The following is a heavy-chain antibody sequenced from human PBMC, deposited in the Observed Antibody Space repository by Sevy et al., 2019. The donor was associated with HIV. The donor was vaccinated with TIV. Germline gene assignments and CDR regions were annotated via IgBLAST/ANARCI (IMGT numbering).Heavy chain of an antibody. Sequence: ASVKVSCKASGYTFTSYYMHWVRQAPGQGLEWMGIINPSDGSTSYAQKFQGRVTMTRDTSTSTVYMELSSLRSEDTAMYYCARGHTVIGSSWYGAFDIWGQGTMVTVSS. CDR2: INPSDGST. V-gene: IGHV1-46*01. CDR3: ARGHTVIGSSWYGAFDI. CDR1: GYTFTSYY. D-gene: IGHD6-13*01. J-gene: IGHJ3*02.